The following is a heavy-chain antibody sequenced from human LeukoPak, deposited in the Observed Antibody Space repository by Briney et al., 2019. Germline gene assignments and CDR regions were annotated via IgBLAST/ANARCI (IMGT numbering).Heavy chain of an antibody. V-gene: IGHV3-21*04. D-gene: IGHD4-17*01. CDR3: ARVALTTVTTPEIYYYYYMDV. CDR2: ISSSSSYM. J-gene: IGHJ6*03. CDR1: GFTLSSYS. Sequence: PGGSLRLSCAASGFTLSSYSMNWVRQAPGKGLEWVSSISSSSSYMYYADSVKGRFTISRDNAKNSLYLQMNSLRAEDTAVYYCARVALTTVTTPEIYYYYYMDVWGKGTTVTVSS.